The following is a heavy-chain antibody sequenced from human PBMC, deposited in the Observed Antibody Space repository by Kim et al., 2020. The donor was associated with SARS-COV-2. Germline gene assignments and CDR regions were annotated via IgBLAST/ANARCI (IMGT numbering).Heavy chain of an antibody. J-gene: IGHJ6*03. V-gene: IGHV3-11*01. CDR1: GFSLSDFY. CDR3: ARDPRLGGGFDDYLSYY. CDR2: ISATGRAA. Sequence: GGSLRLSCAGSGFSLSDFYINWIRQAPGKGLEWVSYISATGRAAYYADSVKGRFTITRDNANSSVHLQMNSLRAEDTAVYFCARDPRLGGGFDDYLSYY. D-gene: IGHD5-12*01.